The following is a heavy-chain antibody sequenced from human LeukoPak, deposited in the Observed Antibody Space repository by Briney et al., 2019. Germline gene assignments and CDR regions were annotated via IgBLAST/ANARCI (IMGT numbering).Heavy chain of an antibody. CDR2: IYYSGST. J-gene: IGHJ4*02. V-gene: IGHV4-39*07. CDR1: GGSISSSNYY. D-gene: IGHD6-19*01. Sequence: SETLSLTCTVSGGSISSSNYYWGWIRQPPGKGLEWIGSIYYSGSTNYNPSLKSRVTISVDTSKNQFSLQLTSMTAADTAIYYCARGRDWAVADIDYWGQGTLVTVSS. CDR3: ARGRDWAVADIDY.